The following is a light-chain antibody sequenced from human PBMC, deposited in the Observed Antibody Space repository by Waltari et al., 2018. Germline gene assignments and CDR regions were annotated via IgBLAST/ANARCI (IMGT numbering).Light chain of an antibody. Sequence: QSALTQPASVSGSPGQSITISCTGTSSDIGGFNYVSWYQQHPGKAPKLMIYDVNKRPSGVSNRFSGSKSGETASRTISGLQAEDEAVYYCSSYTSRSTSVFGTGTKVTVL. V-gene: IGLV2-14*01. CDR1: SSDIGGFNY. CDR3: SSYTSRSTSV. CDR2: DVN. J-gene: IGLJ1*01.